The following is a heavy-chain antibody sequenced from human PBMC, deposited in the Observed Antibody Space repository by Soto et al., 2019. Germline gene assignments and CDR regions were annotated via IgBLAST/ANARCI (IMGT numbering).Heavy chain of an antibody. CDR1: GFTLSNYV. Sequence: GGSLRLSCDTSGFTLSNYVMTWVRQAPGRGLEWVSSISGSGDGRSYADSVKGRFTISRDNSEKTLYLQMNSLRAEDTAVYYCAKERRVVAATWSTGDYWGQGTLVTVSS. CDR2: ISGSGDGR. D-gene: IGHD2-15*01. CDR3: AKERRVVAATWSTGDY. J-gene: IGHJ4*02. V-gene: IGHV3-23*01.